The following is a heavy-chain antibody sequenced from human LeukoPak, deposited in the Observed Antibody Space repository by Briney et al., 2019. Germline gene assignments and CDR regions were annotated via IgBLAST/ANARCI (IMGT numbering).Heavy chain of an antibody. D-gene: IGHD4-17*01. J-gene: IGHJ3*02. CDR1: ADSFSSHY. Sequence: PPETLSLTCAVSADSFSSHYWTWIRQSPGKGLEWIGYISYIGSTNYNPSLKSRVTISIDTPKNQFSLKLRSVTAADTAVYYCARDLVTVTKGFDIWGQGTMVSVSS. V-gene: IGHV4-59*11. CDR2: ISYIGST. CDR3: ARDLVTVTKGFDI.